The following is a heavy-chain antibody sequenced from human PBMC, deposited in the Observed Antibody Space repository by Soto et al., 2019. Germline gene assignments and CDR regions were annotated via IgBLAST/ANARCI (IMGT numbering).Heavy chain of an antibody. CDR2: ISAYNDYT. Sequence: QVQLVQSAAEVKKPGASVKVSCKASGYTFIRYGITWVRQAPGQVLEWMGWISAYNDYTIYAQKLQGRVTMTTDTSTRTVYMELRSLKSDDTAVYYCARGGYYDNALGKWSHYGLDVWGQGTSVTVSS. V-gene: IGHV1-18*01. J-gene: IGHJ6*02. D-gene: IGHD3-16*01. CDR3: ARGGYYDNALGKWSHYGLDV. CDR1: GYTFIRYG.